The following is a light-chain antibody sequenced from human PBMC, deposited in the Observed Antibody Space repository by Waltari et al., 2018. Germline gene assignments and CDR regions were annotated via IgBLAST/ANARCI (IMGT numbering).Light chain of an antibody. CDR1: SGIGVCTCR. CDR2: YRSDSTI. CDR3: MILHNNAVV. V-gene: IGLV5-45*01. Sequence: QGVLTQPGSLSALPGPSVSLTCPLRSGIGVCTCRIYGYQHRPWSLPQFLVKYRSDSTIQQGSGVPSRFSGSRDISANAGILLISGLQPEDEADYYCMILHNNAVVFGGGTRLTVL. J-gene: IGLJ3*02.